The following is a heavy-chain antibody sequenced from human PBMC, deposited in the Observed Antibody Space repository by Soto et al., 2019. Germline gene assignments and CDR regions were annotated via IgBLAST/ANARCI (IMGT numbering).Heavy chain of an antibody. CDR3: ARGSGYSDAFDI. D-gene: IGHD2-15*01. CDR1: GYTFTSYD. Sequence: ASVKVSCKASGYTFTSYDINLVRQATGQGLGWMXXMXXNXVXXXYXXXFQGRVTMTRNTSISTAYMELSSLRSEDTAVYYCARGSGYSDAFDIWGQGTMVTVSS. J-gene: IGHJ3*02. V-gene: IGHV1-8*01. CDR2: MXXNXVXX.